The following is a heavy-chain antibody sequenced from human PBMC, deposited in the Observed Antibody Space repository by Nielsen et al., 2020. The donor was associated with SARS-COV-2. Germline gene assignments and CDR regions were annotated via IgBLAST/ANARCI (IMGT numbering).Heavy chain of an antibody. D-gene: IGHD1-1*01. CDR3: ARDDDNWESLAY. CDR1: GGSITTYY. Sequence: SETLSLTCAVSGGSITTYYWHWILQSPGKGLEWIGYIYYSGNTNYNPSLKSRVTISVDTSKNQFSLKLSSVTAADTAVYYGARDDDNWESLAYWGQGTLVTVSS. V-gene: IGHV4-59*13. J-gene: IGHJ4*02. CDR2: IYYSGNT.